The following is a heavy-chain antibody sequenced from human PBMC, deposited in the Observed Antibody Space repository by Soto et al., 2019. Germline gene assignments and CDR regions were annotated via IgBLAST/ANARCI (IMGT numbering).Heavy chain of an antibody. CDR2: IYYSGST. Sequence: SETLSLTCTVSGGSISSYYWSWIRQPPGKGLEWIGYIYYSGSTNYNPSLKSRVTISVDTSKNQFSLKLSSVTAADTAVYYCAREPPSYYYGSGSYYYYMDVWGKGTTVTVSS. J-gene: IGHJ6*03. D-gene: IGHD3-10*01. CDR3: AREPPSYYYGSGSYYYYMDV. V-gene: IGHV4-59*01. CDR1: GGSISSYY.